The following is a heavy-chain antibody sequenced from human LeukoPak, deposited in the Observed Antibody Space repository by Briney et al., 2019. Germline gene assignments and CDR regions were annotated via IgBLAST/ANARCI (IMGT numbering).Heavy chain of an antibody. D-gene: IGHD3-10*01. Sequence: SQTLSLTCTVSGGSISSGGYYWSWIRQHPGKGLEWIGYIYYSGSTYYNPSLKSRVTISVDTSKNQFSLKLSSVTAADTAVYYCARERGSGSYYRQFFNWFDPWGQGTLVTVSS. CDR1: GGSISSGGYY. CDR2: IYYSGST. V-gene: IGHV4-31*03. J-gene: IGHJ5*02. CDR3: ARERGSGSYYRQFFNWFDP.